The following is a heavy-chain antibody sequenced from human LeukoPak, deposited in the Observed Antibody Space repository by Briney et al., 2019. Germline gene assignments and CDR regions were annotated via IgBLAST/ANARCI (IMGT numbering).Heavy chain of an antibody. CDR2: INPSGGST. J-gene: IGHJ4*02. Sequence: ASVTVSCKASGYTFTSYYMHWVRQAPGQGLEWMGIINPSGGSTSYAQKFQGRVTMTRDTSTSTVYMELSSLRSEDTAVYYCARGNTAMVPSDYFDYWGQGTLVTVSS. CDR1: GYTFTSYY. D-gene: IGHD5-18*01. V-gene: IGHV1-46*01. CDR3: ARGNTAMVPSDYFDY.